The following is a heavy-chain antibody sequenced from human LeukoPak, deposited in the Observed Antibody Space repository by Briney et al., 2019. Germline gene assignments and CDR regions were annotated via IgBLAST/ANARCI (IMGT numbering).Heavy chain of an antibody. CDR2: ISSSGSTI. CDR3: AGYGDYPRWFDP. D-gene: IGHD4-17*01. V-gene: IGHV3-48*04. Sequence: GGSLRLSCAASGFTFSSYGMHWVRQAPGKGLEWVSYISSSGSTIYYADSVKGRFTISRDNAKNSLYLQMNSLRAEDTAVYYCAGYGDYPRWFDPWGQGTLVTVSS. CDR1: GFTFSSYG. J-gene: IGHJ5*02.